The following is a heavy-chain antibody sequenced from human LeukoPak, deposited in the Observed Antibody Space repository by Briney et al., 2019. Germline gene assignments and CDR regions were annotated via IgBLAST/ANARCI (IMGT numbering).Heavy chain of an antibody. CDR3: AKAVLGYCSGGSCQGFDY. D-gene: IGHD2-15*01. V-gene: IGHV3-23*01. CDR1: GFTFSSYG. J-gene: IGHJ4*02. Sequence: GGSLRLSCAASGFTFSSYGMRWVRQAPGKGKGLEWVSPIGGSVGTKHYAESVKCRFTISRDKSKNTLYLQMHSLRAEDTAVYDCAKAVLGYCSGGSCQGFDYWGQGTLVTVSS. CDR2: IGGSVGTK.